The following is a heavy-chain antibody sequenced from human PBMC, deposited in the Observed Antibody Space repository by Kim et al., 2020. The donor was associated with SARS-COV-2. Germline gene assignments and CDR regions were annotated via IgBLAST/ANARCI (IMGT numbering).Heavy chain of an antibody. CDR3: AREYYDILAGYYPYYFDY. Sequence: SETLSLTCTVSGGSISSYYWSWIRQPPGKGLEWIGYIYYSGSTNYNAYLKSRVTISVNTSKNQFSLKLSSMTAADTAVYYCAREYYDILAGYYPYYFDYWGQGTLVTVSS. D-gene: IGHD3-9*01. V-gene: IGHV4-59*13. J-gene: IGHJ4*02. CDR2: IYYSGST. CDR1: GGSISSYY.